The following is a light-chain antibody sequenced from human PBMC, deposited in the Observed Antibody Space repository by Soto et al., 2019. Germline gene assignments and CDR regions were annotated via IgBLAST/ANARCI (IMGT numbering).Light chain of an antibody. J-gene: IGLJ1*01. V-gene: IGLV1-40*01. CDR2: RTT. CDR1: SGNVGGDNE. CDR3: QSYDTTLSRV. Sequence: QSVLTQPASVSGAAGQRITISCTGTSGNVGGDNEVHWYQHLPGSAPKLLIQRTTTRPSGVPDRFSGSRSGTSASLAITGLQADDEADYYCQSYDTTLSRVFGTGTKVTVL.